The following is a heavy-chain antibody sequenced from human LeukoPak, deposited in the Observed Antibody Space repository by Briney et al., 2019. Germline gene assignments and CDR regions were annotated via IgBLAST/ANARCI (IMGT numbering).Heavy chain of an antibody. V-gene: IGHV1-8*01. D-gene: IGHD5-12*01. CDR2: MNPNSGNT. Sequence: ASVKVSCKASAYTFTSYDINWVRQATGQGLEWMGWMNPNSGNTGYAQRFRGRVTMTRDNSISTAYMELSNLTSEDTAVYFCARVSGFERKDSFSYWGQGTLVTVSS. J-gene: IGHJ4*02. CDR1: AYTFTSYD. CDR3: ARVSGFERKDSFSY.